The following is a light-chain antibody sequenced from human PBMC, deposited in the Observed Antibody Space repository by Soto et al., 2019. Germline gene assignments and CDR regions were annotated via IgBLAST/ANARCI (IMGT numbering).Light chain of an antibody. V-gene: IGKV1-5*03. Sequence: DLQLTQSPSTLSASVGDRVTITCRASQSISSSLAWYQQKPGKAPKFLIYKTSNLESGAPSRFSGSRSGTEFTLTISSLQPDDFATYSWEYYNNYCWTFGQGTKVEIK. J-gene: IGKJ1*01. CDR2: KTS. CDR1: QSISSS. CDR3: EYYNNYCWT.